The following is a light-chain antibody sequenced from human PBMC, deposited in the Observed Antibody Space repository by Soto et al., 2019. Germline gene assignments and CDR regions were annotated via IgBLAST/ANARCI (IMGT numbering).Light chain of an antibody. CDR1: QSVSSSY. V-gene: IGKV3-20*01. CDR2: ASS. CDR3: HQYGRPPRT. Sequence: EIVLTQCPGTLSLSPGERATLSCRASQSVSSSYLAWYQQKPGQAPRLFTYASSISATGIPDRFRGSGSWTYFTLTISSLEPEDFEVYYCHQYGRPPRTFGRG. J-gene: IGKJ5*01.